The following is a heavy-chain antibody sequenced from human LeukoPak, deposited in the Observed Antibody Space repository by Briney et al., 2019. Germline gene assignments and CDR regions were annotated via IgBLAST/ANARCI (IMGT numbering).Heavy chain of an antibody. J-gene: IGHJ4*02. CDR3: ARSNQADDY. CDR1: GFTFSSYW. Sequence: GGSLRLSCAASGFTFSSYWMHWVRQVPGKGLVWVARINPGGSSITYADSVKGRFTISRDNAKNTLYLQMDSLRAEDTGVYYCARSNQADDYWGQGTPITVSS. D-gene: IGHD1-14*01. V-gene: IGHV3-74*01. CDR2: INPGGSSI.